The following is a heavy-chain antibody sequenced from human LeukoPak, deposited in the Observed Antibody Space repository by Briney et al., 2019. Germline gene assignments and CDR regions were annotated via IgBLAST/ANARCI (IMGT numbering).Heavy chain of an antibody. CDR1: GFTFEGYA. Sequence: GGSLRLSCAASGFTFEGYAMHWVRQAPGKGLEWVSVISGDGRSRDYADSVKGRFTISRDNSKNSLYLQMNSLRSEDTALYYCAKALWSGYLTPIDYWGQGTLVTVSS. CDR2: ISGDGRSR. V-gene: IGHV3-43*02. J-gene: IGHJ4*02. D-gene: IGHD3-3*01. CDR3: AKALWSGYLTPIDY.